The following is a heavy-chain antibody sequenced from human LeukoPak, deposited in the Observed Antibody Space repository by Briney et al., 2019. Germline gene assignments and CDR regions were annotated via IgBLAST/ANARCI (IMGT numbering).Heavy chain of an antibody. D-gene: IGHD6-19*01. J-gene: IGHJ4*02. V-gene: IGHV4-59*01. CDR3: ARDSGTGWYFDH. CDR2: IYYSGST. Sequence: SETLSLTCTVSGGSISSYYWSWIRQPPGKGLEWIGYIYYSGSTNYNPSLKSRVTISVDTSKNQFSLKLSSVTAADTAVHYCARDSGTGWYFDHWGQGTLVTVSS. CDR1: GGSISSYY.